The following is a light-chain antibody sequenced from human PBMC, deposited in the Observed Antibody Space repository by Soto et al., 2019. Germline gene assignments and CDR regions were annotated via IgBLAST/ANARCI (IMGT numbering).Light chain of an antibody. CDR2: GAS. CDR3: QQYNNWPRT. J-gene: IGKJ1*01. Sequence: EIVLTQSPGTLSLSLGERASLSCRASQSISINYLAWYQQKPGQAPRLLIYGASSRASGIPDRFSGSGSGTDFPLTISSLQSEDFAVYYCQQYNNWPRTFGQGTKVEIK. V-gene: IGKV3-20*01. CDR1: QSISINY.